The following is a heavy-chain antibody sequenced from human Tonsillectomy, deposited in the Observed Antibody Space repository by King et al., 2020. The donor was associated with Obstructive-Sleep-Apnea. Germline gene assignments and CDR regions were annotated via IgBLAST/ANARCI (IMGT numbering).Heavy chain of an antibody. V-gene: IGHV4-38-2*02. J-gene: IGHJ4*02. Sequence: HVQLQESGPGLVKPSETLSLTCTVSGYSISSGYYWGWIRQPPGKGLEWIGSIYHSGRTYYNPSLKSRVTISVDTSKNQFSLKLSSVTAADTAVYYCARRTYCYDSSGYSEFSPFDYWGQGTLVTVSS. CDR3: ARRTYCYDSSGYSEFSPFDY. CDR2: IYHSGRT. D-gene: IGHD3-22*01. CDR1: GYSISSGYY.